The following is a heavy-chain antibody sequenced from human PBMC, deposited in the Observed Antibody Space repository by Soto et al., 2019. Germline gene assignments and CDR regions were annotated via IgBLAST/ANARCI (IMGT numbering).Heavy chain of an antibody. D-gene: IGHD6-25*01. J-gene: IGHJ6*03. CDR3: ARGRQFAGYFYNDMDV. Sequence: ASVKVSCKASGYTFTSYGISWVRQAPGQGLEWMGWISAYNGNTHYTQRLQGRVTMTTDTSTSTAYMELRGLRSDDTAVYYCARGRQFAGYFYNDMDVWGKGTTVTVAS. CDR2: ISAYNGNT. CDR1: GYTFTSYG. V-gene: IGHV1-18*01.